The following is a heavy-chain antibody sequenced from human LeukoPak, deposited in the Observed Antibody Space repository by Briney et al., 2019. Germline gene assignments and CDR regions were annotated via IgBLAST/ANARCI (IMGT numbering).Heavy chain of an antibody. CDR3: ARVGYCSSTSCTTD. D-gene: IGHD2-2*01. J-gene: IGHJ4*02. V-gene: IGHV4-39*07. Sequence: SETLSLTCTVSGGSISSSSYYWGWIRQPPGKGLEWIGSIYYSGSTNYNPSLKSRVTISVDTSKNQFSLKLSSVTAADTAVYYCARVGYCSSTSCTTDWGQGTLVTVSS. CDR2: IYYSGST. CDR1: GGSISSSSYY.